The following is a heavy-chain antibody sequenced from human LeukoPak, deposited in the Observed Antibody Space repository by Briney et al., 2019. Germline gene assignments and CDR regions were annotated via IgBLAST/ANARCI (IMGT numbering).Heavy chain of an antibody. CDR1: GYTFIEDY. J-gene: IGHJ4*02. V-gene: IGHV1-2*02. Sequence: VKVYCKTSGYTFIEDYIHWVRQAPGKGLEFMGWINPDSGFTNYAQKFKGRVTMTRDTSISTAYLEVRRLRSDDTAVYYCAPTSEAYTSNWNVWGQGTLVTVSS. CDR2: INPDSGFT. D-gene: IGHD1-20*01. CDR3: APTSEAYTSNWNV.